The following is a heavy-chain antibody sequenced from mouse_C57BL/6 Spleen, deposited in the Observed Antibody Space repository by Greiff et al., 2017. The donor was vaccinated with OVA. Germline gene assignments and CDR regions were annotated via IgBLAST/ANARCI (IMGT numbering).Heavy chain of an antibody. CDR3: TPRDYGDY. J-gene: IGHJ2*01. V-gene: IGHV14-4*01. CDR1: GFNIKDDY. CDR2: IDPENGDT. Sequence: EVQLQQSGAELVRPGASVKLSCTASGFNIKDDYMHWVKQRPEQGLEWIGWIDPENGDTEYALKFQGKAPITADTSSNTAYLQLSSLTTGDTAVYYCTPRDYGDYWGQGTTLTVSS. D-gene: IGHD2-4*01.